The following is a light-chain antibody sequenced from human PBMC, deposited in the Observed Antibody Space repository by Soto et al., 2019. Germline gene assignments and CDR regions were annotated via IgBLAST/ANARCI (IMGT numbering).Light chain of an antibody. J-gene: IGKJ1*01. CDR1: HDISTF. V-gene: IGKV1-5*03. CDR2: KAS. CDR3: QQYNSYSRT. Sequence: DIQLTESPSLLSASIGDRVTITCRASHDISTFLAWYQQKPGKAPKLLIYKASSLESGVPSRFSGSGSGTEFTLTISSLQPDDFATYYCQQYNSYSRTFGQGTKVDIK.